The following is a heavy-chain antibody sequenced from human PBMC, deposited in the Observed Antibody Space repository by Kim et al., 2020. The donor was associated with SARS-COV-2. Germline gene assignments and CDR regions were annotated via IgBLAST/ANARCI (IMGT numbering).Heavy chain of an antibody. CDR3: ARDCSSTSCYSNGYYGMDV. D-gene: IGHD2-2*01. J-gene: IGHJ6*02. V-gene: IGHV4-31*03. CDR1: GGSISSGGYY. Sequence: SETLSLTCTVSGGSISSGGYYWSWIRQHPGKGLEWIGYIYYSGGTYYNPSLKSRVTISVDTSKNQFSLKLSSVIAADTAVYYCARDCSSTSCYSNGYYGMDVWGQGTTVTVSS. CDR2: IYYSGGT.